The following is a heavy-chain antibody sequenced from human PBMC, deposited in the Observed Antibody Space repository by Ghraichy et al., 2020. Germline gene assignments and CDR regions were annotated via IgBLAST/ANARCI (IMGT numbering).Heavy chain of an antibody. CDR2: IWYDGSNK. CDR1: GFTFSSYG. Sequence: GGSLRLSCAASGFTFSSYGMHWVRQAPGKGLEWVAVIWYDGSNKYYADSVKGRFTISRDNSKNTLYLQMNSLRAEDTAVYYCASSSYMVRDVGYWGQGTLVTVSS. D-gene: IGHD3-10*01. J-gene: IGHJ4*02. V-gene: IGHV3-33*01. CDR3: ASSSYMVRDVGY.